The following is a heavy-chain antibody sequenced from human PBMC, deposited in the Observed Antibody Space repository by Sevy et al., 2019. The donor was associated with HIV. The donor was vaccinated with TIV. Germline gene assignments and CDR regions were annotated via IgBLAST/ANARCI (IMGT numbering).Heavy chain of an antibody. V-gene: IGHV4-61*08. J-gene: IGHJ4*02. D-gene: IGHD6-13*01. CDR2: VSYIGST. Sequence: SETLSLTCAVSGGSVSSGDYCWSWIRQPPGKGLEWIGYVSYIGSTNYSPSLKSRLTISVDTSRNQFSLKLNSVTAADTAVYYCARDRIAAAGGHFDYWGQGILVTVSS. CDR1: GGSVSSGDYC. CDR3: ARDRIAAAGGHFDY.